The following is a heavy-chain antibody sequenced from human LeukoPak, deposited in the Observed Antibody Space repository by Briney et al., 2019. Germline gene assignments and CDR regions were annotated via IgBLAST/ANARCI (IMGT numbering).Heavy chain of an antibody. V-gene: IGHV1-8*02. J-gene: IGHJ6*03. CDR2: MNPNSGNT. Sequence: ASVKVSCKASGYTFTSYYMHWVRQATGQGLEWMGWMNPNSGNTGYAQKFQGRVTMTRNTSISTAYMELSSLRSEDTAVYYCARAVTSPLYYYYYYYMDVWGKGTTVTISS. D-gene: IGHD3-16*02. CDR1: GYTFTSYY. CDR3: ARAVTSPLYYYYYYYMDV.